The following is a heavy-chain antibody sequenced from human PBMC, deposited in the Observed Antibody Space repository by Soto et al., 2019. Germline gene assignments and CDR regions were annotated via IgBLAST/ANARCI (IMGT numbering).Heavy chain of an antibody. J-gene: IGHJ4*02. Sequence: SGPTLVNPTQTLTLTCTFSGFSLSTTGMRVSWIRQPPGKALEWLARIDWDDDKFYSTSLMPRLTISKDTSKNQVVLTMTYMDPVDTATYYCARDVAAAGIDYWGQGTLVTLSS. CDR2: IDWDDDK. D-gene: IGHD6-13*01. V-gene: IGHV2-70*04. CDR1: GFSLSTTGMR. CDR3: ARDVAAAGIDY.